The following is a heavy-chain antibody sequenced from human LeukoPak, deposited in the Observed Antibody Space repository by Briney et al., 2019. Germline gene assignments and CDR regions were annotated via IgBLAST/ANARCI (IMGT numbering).Heavy chain of an antibody. CDR1: GYTFTRYD. J-gene: IGHJ6*03. V-gene: IGHV1-8*01. CDR3: ATGHSVTYYDFWSGYYSGTYYYYMDV. Sequence: GASVKVSCKASGYTFTRYDINWVRQATGQGLEWMGGMNPNIGNTGYAQKFQVRVTITRNTSRSPAYMQLSSLRSQETAVYSCATGHSVTYYDFWSGYYSGTYYYYMDVWGKGTTVTVSS. CDR2: MNPNIGNT. D-gene: IGHD3-3*01.